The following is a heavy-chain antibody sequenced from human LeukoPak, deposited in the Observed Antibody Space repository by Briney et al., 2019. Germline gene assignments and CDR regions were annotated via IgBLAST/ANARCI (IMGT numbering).Heavy chain of an antibody. CDR3: ARSLVSGPYYFDY. D-gene: IGHD2-15*01. CDR1: GYTFTGYY. Sequence: ASVKVSCKASGYTFTGYYMHWVRQAPGQGLEWMGWINPNSGGTNYAQKFQGRVTMTRDTSTSTAYMELSRLRSDDTAVYYCARSLVSGPYYFDYWGQGTLVTVSS. CDR2: INPNSGGT. J-gene: IGHJ4*02. V-gene: IGHV1-2*02.